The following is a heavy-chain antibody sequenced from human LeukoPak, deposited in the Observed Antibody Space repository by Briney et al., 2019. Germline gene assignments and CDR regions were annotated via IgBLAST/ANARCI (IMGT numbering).Heavy chain of an antibody. CDR1: GYTFTGYY. CDR3: ARAEPPITMIVVVRGKIDY. Sequence: ASVKVSCKASGYTFTGYYMHWVRQAPGQGLEWMGWINPNSGGTNYAQKFQGRVTMTRDTSISTAYMELSRLRSDDTAVYYCARAEPPITMIVVVRGKIDYWGQGTLVTVSS. D-gene: IGHD3-22*01. CDR2: INPNSGGT. J-gene: IGHJ4*02. V-gene: IGHV1-2*02.